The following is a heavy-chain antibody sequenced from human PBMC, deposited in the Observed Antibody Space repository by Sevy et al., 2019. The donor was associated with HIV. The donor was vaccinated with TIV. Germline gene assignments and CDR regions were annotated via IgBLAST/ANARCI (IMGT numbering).Heavy chain of an antibody. CDR3: ARDSGGYCSSTSCYYYYYYGMDV. V-gene: IGHV3-11*01. Sequence: GGSLRLSCAASGFTFSDYYMSWIRQAPGKGLEWVSYISSSGSTIYYAHSVKGRFTISRDNAKNSLYLQMNGLRAEDTAVYYCARDSGGYCSSTSCYYYYYYGMDVWGQGTTVTVSS. J-gene: IGHJ6*02. CDR2: ISSSGSTI. CDR1: GFTFSDYY. D-gene: IGHD2-2*01.